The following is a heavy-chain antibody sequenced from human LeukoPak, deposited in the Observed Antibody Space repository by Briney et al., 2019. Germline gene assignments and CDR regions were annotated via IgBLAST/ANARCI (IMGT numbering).Heavy chain of an antibody. CDR1: GGSISSGGYS. J-gene: IGHJ4*02. CDR3: ASASPRVGYYFDY. CDR2: IYHSGST. Sequence: PSETLSLICAVSGGSISSGGYSWSWIRQPPGKGLEWIGYIYHSGSTYYNPSLKSRVTISVDRSKNQFSLKLSSVTAADTAVYYCASASPRVGYYFDYWGQGTLVTVSS. V-gene: IGHV4-30-2*01. D-gene: IGHD2-15*01.